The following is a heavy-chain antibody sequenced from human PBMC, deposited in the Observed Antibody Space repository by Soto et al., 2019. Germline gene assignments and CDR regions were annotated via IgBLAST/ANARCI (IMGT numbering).Heavy chain of an antibody. CDR3: AKHPRAARPYNYFDS. V-gene: IGHV3-23*01. J-gene: IGHJ5*01. CDR2: ISGSGGST. D-gene: IGHD6-6*01. CDR1: GFTFSSSA. Sequence: GGSLRLSCAASGFTFSSSAMSWVRQARGKGLEWVSSISGSGGSTSYADSVKGRFTISRDNTGNTLYLQMNGLTADDTAVYYCAKHPRAARPYNYFDSCGQGTLVTVSS.